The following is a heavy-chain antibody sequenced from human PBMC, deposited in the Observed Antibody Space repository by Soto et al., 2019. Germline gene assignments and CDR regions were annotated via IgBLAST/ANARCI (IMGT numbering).Heavy chain of an antibody. J-gene: IGHJ4*02. CDR3: AIEGVGFGH. CDR2: IRSRANHYAT. D-gene: IGHD3-16*01. V-gene: IGHV3-73*01. Sequence: EVQLVESGGGLVRPGGSVRLSCAASGFTFSVSSMHWVRQASGKGLEWLGRIRSRANHYATTYSESLKGRVIISRDDSQDTMFLEMSSLRTEDTAMYYCAIEGVGFGHWGQGPLVTVSS. CDR1: GFTFSVSS.